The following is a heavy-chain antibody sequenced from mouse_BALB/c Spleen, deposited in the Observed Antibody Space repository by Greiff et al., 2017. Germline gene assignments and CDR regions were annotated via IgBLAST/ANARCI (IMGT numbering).Heavy chain of an antibody. Sequence: EVQLVESGPGLVKPSQSLSLTRSVTGYSITSGYYWNWIRQFPGNKLEWMGYISYDGSNNYNPSLKNRISITRDTSKNQFFLKLNSVTTEDTATYYCAREEGDYWGQGTSVTVSS. CDR2: ISYDGSN. J-gene: IGHJ4*01. CDR3: AREEGDY. V-gene: IGHV3-6*02. CDR1: GYSITSGYY.